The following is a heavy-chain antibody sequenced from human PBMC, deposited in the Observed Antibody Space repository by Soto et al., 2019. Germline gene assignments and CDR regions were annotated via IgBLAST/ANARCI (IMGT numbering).Heavy chain of an antibody. Sequence: GGSLRLSCTASGVKIGDYALNWFRQAPGKGLEWVGFMRSKVYGGATEFAASVEGRFRLSRDDFRGIAYLEMNSLKTEDTGVYYCIRFLRDDYKYGPSEYWGQRTMGT. CDR3: IRFLRDDYKYGPSEY. CDR2: MRSKVYGGAT. CDR1: GVKIGDYA. J-gene: IGHJ4*02. D-gene: IGHD4-4*01. V-gene: IGHV3-49*03.